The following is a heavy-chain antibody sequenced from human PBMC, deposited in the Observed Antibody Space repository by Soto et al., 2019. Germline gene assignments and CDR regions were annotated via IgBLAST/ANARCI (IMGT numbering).Heavy chain of an antibody. Sequence: SETLSLTCTVSGGSVSSGSYYWSWVRQPPGKGLEWIGYLYYSGITNYNPSLKSRVTISVDTSKNQFSLKLSSVTAADTAVYYCARGGRVYAPRYSYYYGMDVWGQGTTVTV. D-gene: IGHD2-8*01. CDR2: LYYSGIT. J-gene: IGHJ6*02. V-gene: IGHV4-61*01. CDR3: ARGGRVYAPRYSYYYGMDV. CDR1: GGSVSSGSYY.